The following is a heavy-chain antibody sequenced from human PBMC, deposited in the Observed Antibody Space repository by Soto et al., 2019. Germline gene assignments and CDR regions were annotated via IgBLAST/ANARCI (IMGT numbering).Heavy chain of an antibody. CDR1: GGTFNSYD. CDR3: ARLSRPNYYDTSGFFKDNWFDP. Sequence: QVQLVQSGAEVKKPGSSMKVSCKASGGTFNSYDINWVRQAPGQGLEWMGGIIPIVETPKYAQKFQGRVTITADESTNTVNMELSSLRSDDTAMYYCARLSRPNYYDTSGFFKDNWFDPWGQGTLVTVSS. V-gene: IGHV1-69*01. J-gene: IGHJ5*02. CDR2: IIPIVETP. D-gene: IGHD3-22*01.